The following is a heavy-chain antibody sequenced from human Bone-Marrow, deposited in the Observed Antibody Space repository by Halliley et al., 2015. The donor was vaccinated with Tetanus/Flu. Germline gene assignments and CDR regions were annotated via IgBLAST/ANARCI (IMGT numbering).Heavy chain of an antibody. CDR2: VSYSEST. CDR1: GVSTSSYY. J-gene: IGHJ4*02. V-gene: IGHV4-59*01. CDR3: ARAFIPESFAPDY. D-gene: IGHD2-21*01. Sequence: TLSLTCTVSGVSTSSYYWNWVRQPPGKGLEWIWLVSYSESTDYNPSLRSRGTISLDTSKNQFTLQLTPVTTAAAAVYDYARAFIPESFAPDYWGRGPLVTVSS.